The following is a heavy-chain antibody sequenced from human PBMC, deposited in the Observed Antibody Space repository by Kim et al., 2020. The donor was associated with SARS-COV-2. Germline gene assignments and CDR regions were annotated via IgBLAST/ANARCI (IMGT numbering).Heavy chain of an antibody. Sequence: SETLSLTCTVSGGSISSSSYYWGWIRQPPGKGLEWIGSIYYSGSTYYNPSLKSRVTISVDTSKNQFSLKLSSVTAADTAVYYCAGVGWFGELLSQPSYYYDGMDIWGQGTTVTVCS. J-gene: IGHJ6*02. CDR1: GGSISSSSYY. CDR3: AGVGWFGELLSQPSYYYDGMDI. V-gene: IGHV4-39*01. CDR2: IYYSGST. D-gene: IGHD3-10*01.